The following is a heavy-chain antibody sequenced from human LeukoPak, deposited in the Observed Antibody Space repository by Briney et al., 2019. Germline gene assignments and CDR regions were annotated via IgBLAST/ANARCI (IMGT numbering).Heavy chain of an antibody. J-gene: IGHJ4*02. V-gene: IGHV3-30*01. D-gene: IGHD2-2*01. CDR1: GFTFSSYA. CDR3: ARMGSNCSSTSCSYFDY. CDR2: ISYDGSNK. Sequence: PGGSLRLSCAASGFTFSSYAMHWVRQAPGKGLEWVAVISYDGSNKYYADSVKGRFTISRDNSKNTLYLQMNSLRAEDTAVYYCARMGSNCSSTSCSYFDYWGPGTLVTVSS.